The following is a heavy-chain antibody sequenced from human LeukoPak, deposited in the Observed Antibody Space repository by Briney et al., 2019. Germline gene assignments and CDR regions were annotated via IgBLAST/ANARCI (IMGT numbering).Heavy chain of an antibody. CDR1: GFTFSSYS. Sequence: PGGSLRLSCAASGFTFSSYSMNWVRQAPGKGLEWVSSISSSSSYIYYADSVKGRFTISRDNAKNSLYLQMNSLRAEDTAVYYCARDLRVKPYYYDSSGYWGAFDIWGQGTMVTASS. D-gene: IGHD3-22*01. CDR2: ISSSSSYI. V-gene: IGHV3-21*01. J-gene: IGHJ3*02. CDR3: ARDLRVKPYYYDSSGYWGAFDI.